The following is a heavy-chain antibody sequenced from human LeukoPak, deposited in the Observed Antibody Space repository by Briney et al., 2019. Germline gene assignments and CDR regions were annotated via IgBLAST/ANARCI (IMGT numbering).Heavy chain of an antibody. CDR2: INPNSGGT. CDR3: ARDDSGYLVRNWFDP. J-gene: IGHJ5*02. D-gene: IGHD5-12*01. CDR1: GYTFTGYY. Sequence: ASVKVSCKASGYTFTGYYMHWVRQAPGQGLEWMGWINPNSGGTNYAQKFQGRVTMTRDTSISTAYTELSRLRSDDTAVYYCARDDSGYLVRNWFDPWGQGTLVTVSS. V-gene: IGHV1-2*02.